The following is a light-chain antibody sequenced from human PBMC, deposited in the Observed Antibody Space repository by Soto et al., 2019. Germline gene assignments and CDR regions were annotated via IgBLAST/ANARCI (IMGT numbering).Light chain of an antibody. CDR1: SSDVGGYNY. J-gene: IGLJ3*02. Sequence: QSALTQPASVSGSPGQSMTISCTGTSSDVGGYNYVSWYQQNPGTAPKVMIYEVSNRPSGVSNRFSGSKSGNTASLTISGLQAEDEADYYCSSYTTSGTPVFGGGTKLTVL. CDR3: SSYTTSGTPV. V-gene: IGLV2-14*01. CDR2: EVS.